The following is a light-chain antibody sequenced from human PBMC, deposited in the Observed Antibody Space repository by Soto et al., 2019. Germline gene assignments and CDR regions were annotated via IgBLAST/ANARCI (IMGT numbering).Light chain of an antibody. J-gene: IGKJ1*01. V-gene: IGKV3-20*01. CDR3: QQYGISPPRT. Sequence: EIVLTQSPGILSLSPGERATLSCRASQSVSNDFLAWYQQKPGQAPRLLIYGASTRATDVPDRFSGSGSGADFTLTISRLEPEDFAVYYCQQYGISPPRTFGQGTKVDIK. CDR2: GAS. CDR1: QSVSNDF.